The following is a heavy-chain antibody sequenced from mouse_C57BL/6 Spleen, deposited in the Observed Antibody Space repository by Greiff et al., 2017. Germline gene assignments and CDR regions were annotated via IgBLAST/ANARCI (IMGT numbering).Heavy chain of an antibody. J-gene: IGHJ2*01. CDR1: GYTFTTYP. D-gene: IGHD4-1*01. V-gene: IGHV1-47*01. CDR2: FHPYNDDT. Sequence: QVQLKESGAELVKPGASVKMSCKASGYTFTTYPLEWMQQNHGKSLEWIGNFHPYNDDTKYNEKFKGKATLTVEKSSSTVYLELSRLTSDDSAVYYCARRKETGTYLGDYFDYGGQGTTLTVSS. CDR3: ARRKETGTYLGDYFDY.